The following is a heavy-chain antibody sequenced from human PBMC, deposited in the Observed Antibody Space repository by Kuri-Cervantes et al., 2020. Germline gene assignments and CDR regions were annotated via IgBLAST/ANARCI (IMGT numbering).Heavy chain of an antibody. V-gene: IGHV4-59*01. D-gene: IGHD1-7*01. CDR2: IYYRGNT. CDR3: ARGGKSITGSTGYFDY. Sequence: GSLRLSCTVSGGSISSYYWSWIRQPPGKGLEWIGYIYYRGNTNYIPSLKSRVTISVDTSKNQFSLKLSSVTAADTAVYYCARGGKSITGSTGYFDYWGQGTLVTVSS. CDR1: GGSISSYY. J-gene: IGHJ4*02.